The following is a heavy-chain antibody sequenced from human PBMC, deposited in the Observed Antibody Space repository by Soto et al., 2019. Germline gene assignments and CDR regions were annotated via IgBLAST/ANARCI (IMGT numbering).Heavy chain of an antibody. CDR3: ARPTMVRGVMVNYYYYGMDV. Sequence: QVQLVQSGAEVKKPGSSVKVSCKASGGTFSSYAISWVRQAPGQGLEWMGGIIPIFGTANYAQKFQGRVTITADESTSTAYMELSSLRSEDTAVYYCARPTMVRGVMVNYYYYGMDVWGQGTTVTVSS. D-gene: IGHD3-10*01. V-gene: IGHV1-69*01. CDR2: IIPIFGTA. CDR1: GGTFSSYA. J-gene: IGHJ6*02.